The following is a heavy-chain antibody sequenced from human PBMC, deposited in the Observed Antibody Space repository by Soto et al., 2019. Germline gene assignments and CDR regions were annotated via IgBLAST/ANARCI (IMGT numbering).Heavy chain of an antibody. V-gene: IGHV3-30-3*01. J-gene: IGHJ4*02. D-gene: IGHD6-6*01. CDR2: ISSDGNKK. CDR3: ARVHSTSSAFGY. CDR1: GFTFSTSA. Sequence: GVSLRLSCAASGFTFSTSALHWVRQAPGKGLEWVAVISSDGNKKYYAESVKGRFTISRDNSKNTLYVQMNSLRAEDTAIYYCARVHSTSSAFGYWGPGTLVNVSS.